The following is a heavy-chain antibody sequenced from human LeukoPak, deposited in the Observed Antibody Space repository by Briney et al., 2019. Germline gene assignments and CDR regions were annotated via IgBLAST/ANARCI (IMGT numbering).Heavy chain of an antibody. CDR2: ISSSSSYI. D-gene: IGHD3-10*01. CDR3: ARALVRGVLDY. Sequence: GGTLRLSCAASGVTFSSYGMCWVRKAPGKGLEWVSSISSSSSYIYYADSVKGRFTISRDNAKNSLYLQMNSLRAEDTAVYYCARALVRGVLDYWGQGTLVTVSS. J-gene: IGHJ4*02. V-gene: IGHV3-21*01. CDR1: GVTFSSYG.